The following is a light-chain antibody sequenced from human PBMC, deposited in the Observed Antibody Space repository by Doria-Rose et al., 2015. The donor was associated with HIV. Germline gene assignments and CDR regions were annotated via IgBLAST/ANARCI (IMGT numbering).Light chain of an antibody. CDR2: DNN. V-gene: IGLV1-51*01. CDR1: SSNIGNNY. J-gene: IGLJ2*01. CDR3: GTWDSSLSAGV. Sequence: GQKVTISCSGSSSNIGNNYVSWYQQLPGTAPKLLIYDNNKRPSGIPDRSSSSKSGTSATLGITGLQTGDEADYYCGTWDSSLSAGVFGGGTKLTVL.